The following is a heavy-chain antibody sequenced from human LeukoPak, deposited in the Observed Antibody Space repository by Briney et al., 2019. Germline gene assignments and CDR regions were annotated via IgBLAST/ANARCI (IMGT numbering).Heavy chain of an antibody. CDR1: GGTFSSYA. CDR2: IIPIFGTA. J-gene: IGHJ4*02. CDR3: VYQYGSGSYQGGS. V-gene: IGHV1-69*05. Sequence: ASVKVSCKASGGTFSSYAISWVRQAPGQGLEWMGRIIPIFGTANYAQKFQGRVTITTDESTSTAYMELSSLRSEDTAVYYCVYQYGSGSYQGGSWGQGTLVTVSS. D-gene: IGHD3-10*01.